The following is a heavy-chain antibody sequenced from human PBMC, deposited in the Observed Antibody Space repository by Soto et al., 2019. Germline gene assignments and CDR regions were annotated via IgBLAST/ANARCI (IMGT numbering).Heavy chain of an antibody. J-gene: IGHJ5*02. CDR3: ARSVFP. V-gene: IGHV4-59*01. CDR1: GGSISRYY. CDR2: IYYSGSS. Sequence: SETLSLTCTVSGGSISRYYWTWIRQPPGKGLEWIGYIYYSGSSNYNASLKSRLTMSVDTSKNHFSLKLSSVTAADTAVYYCARSVFPWGQGTLVTVSS.